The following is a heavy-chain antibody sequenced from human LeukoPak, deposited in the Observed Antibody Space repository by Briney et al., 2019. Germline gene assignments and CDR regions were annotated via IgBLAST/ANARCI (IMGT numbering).Heavy chain of an antibody. CDR1: GYSFTNYW. D-gene: IGHD2-8*01. V-gene: IGHV5-51*01. CDR3: ARRVNGEFDY. CDR2: IYPGDSDT. J-gene: IGHJ4*02. Sequence: GESLKISCKGSGYSFTNYWIGWVRQMPGKGLEWMGIIYPGDSDTRYSPSFQGQVTISAGKSVSTAYLQWSSLKASDTATYYCARRVNGEFDYWGQGTLVTVSS.